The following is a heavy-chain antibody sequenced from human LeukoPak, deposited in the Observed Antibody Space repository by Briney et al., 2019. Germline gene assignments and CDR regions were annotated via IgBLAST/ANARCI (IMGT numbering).Heavy chain of an antibody. J-gene: IGHJ6*04. D-gene: IGHD2-2*01. CDR1: GGSISSYY. V-gene: IGHV4-59*01. CDR3: ASRAPGEYCSSTSCPPDV. Sequence: SETLSLTCTVSGGSISSYYWSWIRQPPGKGLEWIGYIYYSGSTNYNPSLKSRVTISVDTSKNQFSLKLSSVTAADTAVYYCASRAPGEYCSSTSCPPDVWGKGTTVTVSS. CDR2: IYYSGST.